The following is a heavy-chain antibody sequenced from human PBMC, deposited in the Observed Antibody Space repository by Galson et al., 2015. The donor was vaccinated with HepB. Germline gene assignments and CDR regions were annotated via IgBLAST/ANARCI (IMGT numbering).Heavy chain of an antibody. CDR3: AGNYCSSTSCYDY. Sequence: TLSLTCTVSGGSITSGGYYLSWIRQHPGKGLEWIGYIYYGGSAYYNPSLKSRLTISVDTSKNQFSLKLSSVTAADTAVYYCAGNYCSSTSCYDYWGQGTLVTVSS. CDR1: GGSITSGGYY. CDR2: IYYGGSA. V-gene: IGHV4-31*03. D-gene: IGHD2-2*01. J-gene: IGHJ4*02.